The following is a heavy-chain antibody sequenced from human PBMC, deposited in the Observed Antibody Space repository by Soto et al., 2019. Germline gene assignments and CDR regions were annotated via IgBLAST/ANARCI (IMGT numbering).Heavy chain of an antibody. CDR2: ISGSGGST. V-gene: IGHV3-23*01. CDR1: GFTFSSYD. J-gene: IGHJ6*01. CDR3: AKGQEVPYYYYGMDV. Sequence: GESLKISCAASGFTFSSYDMSWVRQAPGKGLEWVSAISGSGGSTYYADSVKGRFTISRDNSKNTLYLQMNSLRAEDTAVYFCAKGQEVPYYYYGMDVWGQGTTVTVSS.